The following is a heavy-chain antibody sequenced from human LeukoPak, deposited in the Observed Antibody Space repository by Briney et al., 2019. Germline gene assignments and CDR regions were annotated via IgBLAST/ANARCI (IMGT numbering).Heavy chain of an antibody. V-gene: IGHV1-69*04. J-gene: IGHJ4*02. CDR3: ARTPAYCGGDCLFDY. CDR2: IIPILGIA. Sequence: ASVKVSCKASGGTFSSYAISWVRQAPGQGLEWMGRIIPILGIANYAQKFQGRVTITADKSTGTAYMELSSLRPEDTAVYYCARTPAYCGGDCLFDYWGQGTLVTVSS. CDR1: GGTFSSYA. D-gene: IGHD2-21*02.